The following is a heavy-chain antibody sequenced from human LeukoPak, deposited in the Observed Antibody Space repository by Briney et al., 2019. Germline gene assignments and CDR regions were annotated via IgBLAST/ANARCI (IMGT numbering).Heavy chain of an antibody. V-gene: IGHV3-21*01. CDR3: ARESHYYDSSGYYPEDY. D-gene: IGHD3-22*01. Sequence: KTGGSLRLSCAASGFTFSSYSMNWVRQAPGKGLEWVSSISSSSSYIYYADSVKGRFTISRDNAENSLYLQMNSLRAEDTAVYYCARESHYYDSSGYYPEDYWGQGTLVTVSS. J-gene: IGHJ4*02. CDR1: GFTFSSYS. CDR2: ISSSSSYI.